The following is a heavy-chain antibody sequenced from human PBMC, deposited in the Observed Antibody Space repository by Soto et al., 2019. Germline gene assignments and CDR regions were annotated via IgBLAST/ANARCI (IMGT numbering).Heavy chain of an antibody. V-gene: IGHV5-51*01. CDR2: IYPGDSDT. CDR3: ARNRLRQYYYGMDV. CDR1: GYSFANYW. Sequence: LGESLKISCQGSGYSFANYWIAWVRQTPGKGLEWVGVIYPGDSDTRYSPSFRGQVTISADKSISHVYLQWSSLKASDTAMYYCARNRLRQYYYGMDVWGQGTTVTVSS. D-gene: IGHD3-10*01. J-gene: IGHJ6*02.